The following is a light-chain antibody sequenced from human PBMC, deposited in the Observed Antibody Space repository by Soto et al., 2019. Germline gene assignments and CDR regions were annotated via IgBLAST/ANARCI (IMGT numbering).Light chain of an antibody. CDR3: QQYGISST. CDR1: HIVSSNY. Sequence: EIVLTQSPGTLSLSAGERATLSCRSSHIVSSNYLAWYQQKPGQAPRLLIYDVSSRATGITDRFSGGGSGIDFTLTIIRLETVDFAVYYCQQYGISSTFGQGTKVEIK. CDR2: DVS. J-gene: IGKJ1*01. V-gene: IGKV3-20*01.